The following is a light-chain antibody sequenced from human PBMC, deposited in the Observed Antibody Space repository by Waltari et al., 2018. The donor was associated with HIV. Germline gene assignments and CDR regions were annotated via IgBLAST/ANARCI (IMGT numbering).Light chain of an antibody. CDR1: SSDVGGYNF. CDR2: DVF. Sequence: QSALTQPASVSGSPGQSITVSCTGTSSDVGGYNFISWYQQHPGKAPKLISFDVFKRPAGVSERFSGSRSGNTASLTVSGLQAEDEADYYCCSYAGSRTWVFGGGTALTVL. J-gene: IGLJ3*02. V-gene: IGLV2-23*02. CDR3: CSYAGSRTWV.